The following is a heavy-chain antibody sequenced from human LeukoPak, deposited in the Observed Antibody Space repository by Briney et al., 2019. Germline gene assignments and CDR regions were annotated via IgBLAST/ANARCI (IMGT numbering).Heavy chain of an antibody. CDR3: AKDRVEWILPPYSSSSHFDY. D-gene: IGHD6-6*01. CDR1: GFTFSTYT. CDR2: ITSSGNYK. J-gene: IGHJ4*02. V-gene: IGHV3-21*01. Sequence: KPGGSLRLSCAASGFTFSTYTMNWVRQAPGKGLEWVSSITSSGNYKYYGDPVKGRFTISRDNAKNSLYLEMNSLRVEDTAVYYCAKDRVEWILPPYSSSSHFDYWGQGALVTVSS.